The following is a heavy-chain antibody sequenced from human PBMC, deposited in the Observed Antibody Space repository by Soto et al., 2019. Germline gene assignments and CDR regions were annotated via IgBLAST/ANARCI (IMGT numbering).Heavy chain of an antibody. D-gene: IGHD3-9*01. Sequence: LSLTCTVSGGSISSSSYYWGWIRQPPGKGLVWIGSIYYSGTTYYNPSLKSRVTISVDTSKNQFSLKLSSVTAADTAVYYCARHRGYYDILTGYYTELNFDYWGQGTLVTVSS. CDR1: GGSISSSSYY. V-gene: IGHV4-39*01. J-gene: IGHJ4*02. CDR2: IYYSGTT. CDR3: ARHRGYYDILTGYYTELNFDY.